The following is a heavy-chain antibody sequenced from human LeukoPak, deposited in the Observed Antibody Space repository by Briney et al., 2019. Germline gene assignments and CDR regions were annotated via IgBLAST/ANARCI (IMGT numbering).Heavy chain of an antibody. CDR2: ITADGGPT. CDR3: VTGALRDGSYTSCSGGNWFDP. J-gene: IGHJ5*02. D-gene: IGHD2-2*01. CDR1: GLTFISHW. V-gene: IGHV3-74*01. Sequence: GRSLRLSCAASGLTFISHWMRWVRRAPGKGLVGVAHITADGGPTYFAASVEGRFAISRDNAKNTLYLQMHSLTVEDTAVYYCVTGALRDGSYTSCSGGNWFDPWGRGTLVTVSS.